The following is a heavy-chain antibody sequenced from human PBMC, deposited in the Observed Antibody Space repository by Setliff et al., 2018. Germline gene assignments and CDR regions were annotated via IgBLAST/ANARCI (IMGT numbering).Heavy chain of an antibody. J-gene: IGHJ4*02. Sequence: SLRLSCAASGFTFSTYSLIWVRQAPGKGLEWVSDISSSSSTIYYADSVKGRFTISRDNAQNSLYLQMNSLRAEDSAVYYCVRDWYFYDTSGYFKGAPFDYWGQGTPVTVSS. CDR2: ISSSSSTI. V-gene: IGHV3-48*01. D-gene: IGHD3-22*01. CDR1: GFTFSTYS. CDR3: VRDWYFYDTSGYFKGAPFDY.